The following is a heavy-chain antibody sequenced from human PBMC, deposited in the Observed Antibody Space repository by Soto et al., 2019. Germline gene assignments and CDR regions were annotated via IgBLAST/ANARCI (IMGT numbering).Heavy chain of an antibody. V-gene: IGHV5-51*01. J-gene: IGHJ5*02. CDR3: ARHDICSTPVCHNWFDP. D-gene: IGHD2-2*01. Sequence: GESLKISCKGSGYSFTNYWIGWVRQMPGKGLEWMGGIYPGDFNTRYSPSFQGQVTISAAKSITTAYLHWSSLKASDTAIYYCARHDICSTPVCHNWFDPWGQGTLVTVSS. CDR1: GYSFTNYW. CDR2: IYPGDFNT.